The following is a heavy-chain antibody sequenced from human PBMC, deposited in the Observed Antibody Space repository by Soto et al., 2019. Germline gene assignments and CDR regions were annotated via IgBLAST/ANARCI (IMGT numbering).Heavy chain of an antibody. Sequence: GESLKISCAASGFTFSSYSMNWVRQAPGKGLEWVSYISSSSSTIYYADSVKGRFTISRDNAKNSLYLQMNSLRDEDTAVYYCARDSYYGSGRTPFDPWGQGTLVTVSS. J-gene: IGHJ5*02. V-gene: IGHV3-48*02. D-gene: IGHD3-10*01. CDR3: ARDSYYGSGRTPFDP. CDR1: GFTFSSYS. CDR2: ISSSSSTI.